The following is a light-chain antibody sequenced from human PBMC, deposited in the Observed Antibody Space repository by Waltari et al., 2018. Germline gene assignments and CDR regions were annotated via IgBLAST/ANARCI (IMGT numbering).Light chain of an antibody. CDR1: QDIGDS. V-gene: IGKV1-27*01. CDR3: QKYNRAPRT. Sequence: DIQLTQSPSSLSASSGHRVTIACRASQDIGDSLAWYQPKPGKPPRLLIYAASTLHSGVPSRFSGSGSGTDFTLTISSLQPEDVATYYCQKYNRAPRTFGQGT. J-gene: IGKJ1*01. CDR2: AAS.